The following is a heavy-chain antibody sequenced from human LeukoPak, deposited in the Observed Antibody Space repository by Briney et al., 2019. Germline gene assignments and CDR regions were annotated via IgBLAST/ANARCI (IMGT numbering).Heavy chain of an antibody. Sequence: SETLSLTCTVSGYSISSGYHWGWIRQPPGKGLEWIGSIYHSGSTYYNPSLKSRVTISVDTSKNQFSLKLSSVTAADTAVYYCARQAKRGYFDYWGQGTLVTVSS. CDR2: IYHSGST. V-gene: IGHV4-38-2*02. D-gene: IGHD3-10*01. CDR3: ARQAKRGYFDY. CDR1: GYSISSGYH. J-gene: IGHJ4*02.